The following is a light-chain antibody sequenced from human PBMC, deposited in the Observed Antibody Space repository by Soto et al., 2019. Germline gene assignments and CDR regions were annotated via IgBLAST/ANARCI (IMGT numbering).Light chain of an antibody. Sequence: EIVLTQSPCTLSLSPGERATLSCRASQSVGSGLSWYQQKPGQAPRLLIYGASTRATGIPARFSGSGSGTEFTLTISSLQSEDYAVYYCQRYNNWPPYTFGQGTKVDIK. V-gene: IGKV3-15*01. CDR1: QSVGSG. CDR2: GAS. J-gene: IGKJ2*01. CDR3: QRYNNWPPYT.